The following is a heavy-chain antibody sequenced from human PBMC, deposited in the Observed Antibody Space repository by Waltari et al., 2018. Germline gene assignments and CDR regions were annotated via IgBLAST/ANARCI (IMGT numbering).Heavy chain of an antibody. CDR3: ARSGYYYGMDV. CDR2: IYHSGST. V-gene: IGHV4-38-2*01. J-gene: IGHJ6*02. Sequence: QVQLQESGPGLVKPSETLSLTCAVSGYSISSGYYWGWIRQPPGKGLEWIGSIYHSGSTDYNPSLKSRVTISVDTSKNQFSLKLSSVTAADTAVYYCARSGYYYGMDVWGQGTTVTVSS. CDR1: GYSISSGYY.